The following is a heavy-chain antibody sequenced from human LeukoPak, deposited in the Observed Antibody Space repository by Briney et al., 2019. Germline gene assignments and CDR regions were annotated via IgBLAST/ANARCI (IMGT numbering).Heavy chain of an antibody. J-gene: IGHJ4*02. CDR2: IYSGGST. Sequence: GGSLRLSCAASGFTVSSNYMSWVRQAPGKGLEWVSVIYSGGSTYYADSVTGRFTISRDNSKNTLYLQMNSPRADDTAVYYCARVCSGRYFHYWRQGTLATVSS. V-gene: IGHV3-66*01. CDR1: GFTVSSNY. CDR3: ARVCSGRYFHY. D-gene: IGHD2-15*01.